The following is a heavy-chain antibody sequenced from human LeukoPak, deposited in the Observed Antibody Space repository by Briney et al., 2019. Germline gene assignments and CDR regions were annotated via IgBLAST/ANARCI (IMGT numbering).Heavy chain of an antibody. J-gene: IGHJ3*02. D-gene: IGHD3-3*01. Sequence: ASVKVSCKASGYTFTGYYMHWVRQAPGQGREWMGRINPNSGGTNYAQKFQGRVTMTRDTSISTAYMELSRLRSDDTAVYYCASFGMETHEAFDIWGQGTMVTVSS. V-gene: IGHV1-2*06. CDR1: GYTFTGYY. CDR2: INPNSGGT. CDR3: ASFGMETHEAFDI.